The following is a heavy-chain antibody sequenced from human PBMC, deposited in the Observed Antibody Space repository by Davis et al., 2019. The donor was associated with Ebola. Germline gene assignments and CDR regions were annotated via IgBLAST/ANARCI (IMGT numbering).Heavy chain of an antibody. D-gene: IGHD3-3*01. Sequence: MPSETLSLTCTVSDGSISSDDYYWSWIRQPPGKGLEWIGYVYYTGSTSYNPSLKSRVTISVDTSRNQFSLRLSSVTAADTAVYYCARDPLWSGYYDSWGQGTLVTVSS. CDR1: DGSISSDDYY. CDR2: VYYTGST. V-gene: IGHV4-61*08. J-gene: IGHJ4*02. CDR3: ARDPLWSGYYDS.